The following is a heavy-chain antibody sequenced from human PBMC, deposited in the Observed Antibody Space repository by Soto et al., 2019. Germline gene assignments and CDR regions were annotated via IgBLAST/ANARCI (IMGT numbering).Heavy chain of an antibody. Sequence: PGGSLRLSCAASGFTFSSYAISWVRQAPGKGLEWVSAISSDGGATYFADSVKGSFTISRDNSKNTVFLQLNILSAEDVAMYYCTRPSDDRDNYDWYFDLWGLGTLVTVSS. V-gene: IGHV3-23*01. J-gene: IGHJ2*01. D-gene: IGHD3-16*01. CDR3: TRPSDDRDNYDWYFDL. CDR2: ISSDGGAT. CDR1: GFTFSSYA.